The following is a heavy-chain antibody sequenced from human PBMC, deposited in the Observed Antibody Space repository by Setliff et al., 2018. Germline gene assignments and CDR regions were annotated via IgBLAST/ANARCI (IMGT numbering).Heavy chain of an antibody. CDR3: AREVVVVKPAINYYYYMDV. CDR2: IIPNFGTT. Sequence: SVKVSCKASGGTFRSYGISWVRQAPGQGLEWMGGIIPNFGTTSYAQKFQGRVTITTDESTNTAYMELSSLRSDDTVVFYCAREVVVVKPAINYYYYMDVWGKGTTVTVS. CDR1: GGTFRSYG. D-gene: IGHD2-2*01. V-gene: IGHV1-69*05. J-gene: IGHJ6*03.